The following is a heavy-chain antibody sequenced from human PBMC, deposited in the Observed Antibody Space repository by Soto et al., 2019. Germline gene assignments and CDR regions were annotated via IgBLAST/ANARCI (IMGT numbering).Heavy chain of an antibody. D-gene: IGHD2-15*01. CDR1: GYTFTRDT. Sequence: ASMKVSCKASGYTFTRDTMNWVRQAPGQRLEWMGWINPDNGNTKSSQKFQDRVIITRDTSASTAYMDLSSLRSEDTAVYYCARGIATRQLDPWGQGTLVTVSS. CDR2: INPDNGNT. CDR3: ARGIATRQLDP. V-gene: IGHV1-3*01. J-gene: IGHJ5*02.